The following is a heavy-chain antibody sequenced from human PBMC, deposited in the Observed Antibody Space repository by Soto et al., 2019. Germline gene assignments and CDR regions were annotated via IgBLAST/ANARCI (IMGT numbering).Heavy chain of an antibody. D-gene: IGHD3-3*01. V-gene: IGHV6-1*01. J-gene: IGHJ6*02. Sequence: PSQTLSLTCAISGDSVSSNSAAWNWIRQSPSRGLEWLGRTYYRSKWYNDYAVSVKSRITINPDTSKNQFSLQLNSVTPEDTAVYYCARVPLDFWSGTLADYYYYGTDVWGQGTTVTVSS. CDR3: ARVPLDFWSGTLADYYYYGTDV. CDR1: GDSVSSNSAA. CDR2: TYYRSKWYN.